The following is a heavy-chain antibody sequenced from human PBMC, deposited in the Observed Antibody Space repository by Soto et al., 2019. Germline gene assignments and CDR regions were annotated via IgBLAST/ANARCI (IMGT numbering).Heavy chain of an antibody. CDR1: GGSINTFY. Sequence: SETLSLTCTFSGGSINTFYWSWVRQPAGKGLEWIGRIFSSGSTSFNPSLESRVAMSVDTSKNHFSLNLSSVTAADMAVYYCAREGSYSAYNFAHGIQLWSFDFWGQGALVTSPQ. V-gene: IGHV4-4*07. J-gene: IGHJ4*02. CDR3: AREGSYSAYNFAHGIQLWSFDF. CDR2: IFSSGST. D-gene: IGHD5-12*01.